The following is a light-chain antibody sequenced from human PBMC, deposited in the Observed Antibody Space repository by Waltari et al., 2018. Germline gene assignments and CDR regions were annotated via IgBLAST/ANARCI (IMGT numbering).Light chain of an antibody. CDR2: GAS. V-gene: IGKV3-20*01. CDR1: QSGGRS. J-gene: IGKJ1*01. Sequence: EIVLTQSPGTLSLSPGDRATLSCRTSQSGGRSLAWYQQKRGQAPRLLIYGASSRATGIPDRFSGSGSGTDFSLTISRLEREDFAVYYCQHYVTLPVTFGQGTKVEIK. CDR3: QHYVTLPVT.